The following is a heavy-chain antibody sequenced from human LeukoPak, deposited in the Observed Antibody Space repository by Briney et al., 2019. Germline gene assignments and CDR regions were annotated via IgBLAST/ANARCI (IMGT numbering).Heavy chain of an antibody. D-gene: IGHD6-13*01. J-gene: IGHJ4*02. CDR1: GGSFSGYY. CDR3: ARVLGRSWYGY. Sequence: SETLSLTCAVYGGSFSGYYWSWIRQPPGKGLEWIGEINHSGSTNYNPSLKSRVTISVDTSKNQFSLKLSSVTAADTAVYYCARVLGRSWYGYWGQGTLVTVSS. CDR2: INHSGST. V-gene: IGHV4-34*01.